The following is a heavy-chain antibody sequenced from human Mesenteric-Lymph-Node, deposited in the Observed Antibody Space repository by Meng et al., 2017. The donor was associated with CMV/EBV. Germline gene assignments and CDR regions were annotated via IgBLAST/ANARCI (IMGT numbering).Heavy chain of an antibody. CDR2: ISNSGSP. CDR3: ARGFCSGGSCYPGAY. Sequence: SETLSLTCAVYGGSFSGYYWGWIRQPPGKGLEWIGHISNSGSPNYNPSLWSRVTILADTSKNQFSLTLTSVTAADTALYFCARGFCSGGSCYPGAYWGQGALVTVSS. J-gene: IGHJ4*02. D-gene: IGHD2-15*01. V-gene: IGHV4-34*11. CDR1: GGSFSGYY.